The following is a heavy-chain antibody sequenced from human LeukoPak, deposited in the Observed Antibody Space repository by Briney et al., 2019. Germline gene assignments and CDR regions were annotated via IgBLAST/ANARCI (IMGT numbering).Heavy chain of an antibody. CDR2: IYSGGNT. CDR1: GVSVSNDY. D-gene: IGHD7-27*01. V-gene: IGHV3-53*01. J-gene: IGHJ4*02. CDR3: ARGWGMFDY. Sequence: GGSLRLSCAASGVSVSNDYISWVCQAPGKGLEWVSVIYSGGNTYYADSVKGRFTISRDNSKNTVYLQMNTVRAEDTAVYYCARGWGMFDYWGQGTLVTVSS.